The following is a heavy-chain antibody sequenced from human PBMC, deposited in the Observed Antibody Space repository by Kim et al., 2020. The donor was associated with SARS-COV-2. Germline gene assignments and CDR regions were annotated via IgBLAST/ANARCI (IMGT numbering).Heavy chain of an antibody. J-gene: IGHJ5*02. CDR3: ARVDTAMVLYNWFDP. Sequence: QKLQGRVTMTTDTSTSTAYMELRSLRSDDTAVYYCARVDTAMVLYNWFDPWGQGTLVTVSS. D-gene: IGHD5-18*01. V-gene: IGHV1-18*01.